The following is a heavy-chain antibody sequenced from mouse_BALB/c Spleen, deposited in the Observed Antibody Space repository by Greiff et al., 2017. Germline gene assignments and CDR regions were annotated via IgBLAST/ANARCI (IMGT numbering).Heavy chain of an antibody. Sequence: QVQLQQSGAELVKPGASVKLSCKASGYTFTSYYMYWVKQRPGQGLEWIGEINPSNGGTNFTEKFKSKATLTVDKSSSTAYMQLSSLTSEDSAVYYCTRGGAYWGQGTLVTVSA. CDR2: INPSNGGT. J-gene: IGHJ3*01. CDR1: GYTFTSYY. V-gene: IGHV1S81*02. CDR3: TRGGAY.